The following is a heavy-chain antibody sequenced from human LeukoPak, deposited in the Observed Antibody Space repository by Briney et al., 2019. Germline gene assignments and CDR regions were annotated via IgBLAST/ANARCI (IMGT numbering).Heavy chain of an antibody. D-gene: IGHD5-18*01. V-gene: IGHV1-8*01. CDR1: GYTFTSYD. J-gene: IGHJ6*03. CDR3: ARGLGTAMVRNYYYYMDV. CDR2: MNPNSGNT. Sequence: GASVKVSCKASGYTFTSYDINWVRQATGQGLEWMGWMNPNSGNTGYAQKFQGRVTMTRNTSISTAYMELSSMRSEDTAVYYCARGLGTAMVRNYYYYMDVWGKGTTVTVSS.